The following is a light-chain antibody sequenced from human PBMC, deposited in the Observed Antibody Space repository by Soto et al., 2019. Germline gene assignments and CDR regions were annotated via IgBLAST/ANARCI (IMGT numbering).Light chain of an antibody. Sequence: DVVMTQSPLSLPVPLGQPASISCRSSQSLVHSDGKTYLNWFRQRPGQSPRRLIYKVSDGDSGVPVRFSGSGSGTNFTLRISRVETEDVGVDYCMQGTHWPYTFGQGTKLE. J-gene: IGKJ2*01. V-gene: IGKV2-30*02. CDR3: MQGTHWPYT. CDR1: QSLVHSDGKTY. CDR2: KVS.